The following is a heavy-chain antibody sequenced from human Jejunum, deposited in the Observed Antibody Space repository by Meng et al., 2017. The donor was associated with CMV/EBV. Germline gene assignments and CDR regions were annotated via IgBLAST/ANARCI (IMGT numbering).Heavy chain of an antibody. J-gene: IGHJ6*02. Sequence: YTYSTYAIAEVRQAPGRGLEWMGWVSAYNGDTNYAHQRHGRVTMTTDTSTTTAYMELRSLRSDDTGVYYCARIPVTSGSSYGLDVWGQGTTVTVSS. CDR3: ARIPVTSGSSYGLDV. CDR1: YTYSTYA. CDR2: VSAYNGDT. D-gene: IGHD4-17*01. V-gene: IGHV1-18*01.